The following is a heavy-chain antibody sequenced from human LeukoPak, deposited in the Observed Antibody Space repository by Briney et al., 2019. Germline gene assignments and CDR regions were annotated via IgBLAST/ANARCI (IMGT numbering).Heavy chain of an antibody. CDR1: GFSFSGYN. CDR2: ISRSASNI. D-gene: IGHD3-16*01. CDR3: ARDPEGFGATYFDY. Sequence: GGSLRLSCVASGFSFSGYNMNWVRQAPGKGLEWVSSISRSASNIYYADSVKGRFTISRDNAKNSFYLQMNSLRAEDTAVFYCARDPEGFGATYFDYWGQGTLVTVSS. V-gene: IGHV3-21*01. J-gene: IGHJ4*02.